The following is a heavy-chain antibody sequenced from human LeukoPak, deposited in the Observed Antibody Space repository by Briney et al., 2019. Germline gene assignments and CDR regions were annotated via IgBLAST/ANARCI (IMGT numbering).Heavy chain of an antibody. CDR3: AKESPYTSPRDYYFDY. D-gene: IGHD5-18*01. V-gene: IGHV3-23*01. CDR1: GFTFSMYA. CDR2: ISSTGGAT. J-gene: IGHJ4*01. Sequence: GSLRLSCAASGFTFSMYAMSWVRQAPGKGLEWVSAISSTGGATYYADSVKGRFAISRDNSRDTVDLQMNSLRADDTAVYYCAKESPYTSPRDYYFDYWGQGALVTVSS.